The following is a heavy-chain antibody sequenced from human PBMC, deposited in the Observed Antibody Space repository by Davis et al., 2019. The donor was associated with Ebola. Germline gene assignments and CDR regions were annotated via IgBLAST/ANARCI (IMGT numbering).Heavy chain of an antibody. CDR3: AGNSVTTRLDYYGMDV. V-gene: IGHV1-3*01. J-gene: IGHJ6*02. Sequence: AASVKVSCKASGYTFTRFAIHWVRQDPGQRLEWMGWINAGNGNTIYSQNFQGRVTITRDTSASTVYMELSSLRSEDTAVYYCAGNSVTTRLDYYGMDVWGQGTTVTVSS. D-gene: IGHD4-17*01. CDR1: GYTFTRFA. CDR2: INAGNGNT.